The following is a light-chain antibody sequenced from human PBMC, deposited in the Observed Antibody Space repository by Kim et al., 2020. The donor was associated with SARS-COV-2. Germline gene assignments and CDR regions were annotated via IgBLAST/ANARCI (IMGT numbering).Light chain of an antibody. CDR1: RGSIASNY. CDR3: QSYDSSNPHWV. J-gene: IGLJ3*02. V-gene: IGLV6-57*04. Sequence: NFMLTQPHAVSESPGKTVTISCTRSRGSIASNYVHWYQQRPGSAHTTVIYEDNQRPSGVPDRFSGSIDSTSNSASLTISGLKTEDETDYYCQSYDSSNPHWVFGGGTQLTFL. CDR2: EDN.